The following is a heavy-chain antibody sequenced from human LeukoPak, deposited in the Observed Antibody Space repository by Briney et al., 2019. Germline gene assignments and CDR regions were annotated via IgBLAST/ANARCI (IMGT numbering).Heavy chain of an antibody. V-gene: IGHV3-21*06. CDR2: ISTTGSDT. J-gene: IGHJ4*02. CDR3: VRLRYTYGKNFDC. Sequence: GGSLRLSCAASGFTFSSYAMSWVRQAPGKGLEWVSGISTTGSDTYYVDSVKGRFTVSRDNAKNSLYLQMDSLRAEDTAVYYCVRLRYTYGKNFDCWGQGTLVTVSS. D-gene: IGHD5-18*01. CDR1: GFTFSSYA.